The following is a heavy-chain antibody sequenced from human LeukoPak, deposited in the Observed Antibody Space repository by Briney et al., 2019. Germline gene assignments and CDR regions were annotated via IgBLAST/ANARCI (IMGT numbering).Heavy chain of an antibody. CDR3: AREMATIHSSTSYYYYMDV. CDR2: IYSGDST. CDR1: GFTVSSNY. J-gene: IGHJ6*03. D-gene: IGHD5-24*01. Sequence: PGGSLRLSCAASGFTVSSNYMSWVRQAPGKGLEWVSVIYSGDSTYYADSVKGRFTISRDNSKNTLYLQMNSLRAEDTAVYYCAREMATIHSSTSYYYYMDVWGKGTTVTISS. V-gene: IGHV3-53*01.